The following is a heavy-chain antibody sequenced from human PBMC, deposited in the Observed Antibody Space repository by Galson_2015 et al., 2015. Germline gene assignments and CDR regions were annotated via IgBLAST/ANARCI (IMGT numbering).Heavy chain of an antibody. CDR3: AKDSNFAIFGVVTD. J-gene: IGHJ4*02. Sequence: SLRLSCAASGFTFSSYGMHWVRQAPGKGLEWVAVISYDGSNKYYADSVKGRFTISRDNSKNTLYLQMNSLRAEDTAVYYCAKDSNFAIFGVVTDWGQGTLVTVSS. D-gene: IGHD3-3*01. V-gene: IGHV3-30*18. CDR1: GFTFSSYG. CDR2: ISYDGSNK.